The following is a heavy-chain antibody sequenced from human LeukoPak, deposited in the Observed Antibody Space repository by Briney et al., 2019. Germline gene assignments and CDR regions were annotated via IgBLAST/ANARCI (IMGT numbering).Heavy chain of an antibody. Sequence: SETLSLTCAVSGYSISSGYYWGWIRQPPGKGLEWIGSIYHSGSTYYNPSLKSRVTISVDTSKNQFSLKLSSVTAADTAVYYCASAISRGSGSHYRVDYWGQGTLVTVSS. CDR2: IYHSGST. D-gene: IGHD3-10*01. V-gene: IGHV4-38-2*01. CDR1: GYSISSGYY. J-gene: IGHJ4*02. CDR3: ASAISRGSGSHYRVDY.